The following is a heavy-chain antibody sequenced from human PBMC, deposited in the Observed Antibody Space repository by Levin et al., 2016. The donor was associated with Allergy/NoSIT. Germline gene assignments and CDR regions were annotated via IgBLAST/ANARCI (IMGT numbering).Heavy chain of an antibody. V-gene: IGHV4-34*01. CDR3: ARSTNTDASYNY. CDR2: INHSGST. D-gene: IGHD1/OR15-1a*01. J-gene: IGHJ4*02. Sequence: WIRQPPGKGLEWIGEINHSGSTNYNPSLKSRVTISVDTSKNQFSLKLSSVTAADTAVYYCARSTNTDASYNYWGQGTLVTVSS.